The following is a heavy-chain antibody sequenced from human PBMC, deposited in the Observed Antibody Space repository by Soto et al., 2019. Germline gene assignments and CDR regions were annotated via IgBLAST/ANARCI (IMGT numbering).Heavy chain of an antibody. J-gene: IGHJ5*02. V-gene: IGHV1-69*06. CDR2: IIPISGTS. D-gene: IGHD2-15*01. Sequence: QVQLVQSGAEVKKPGSSVKVSCKASGGTFISYAISWGRQAPGQGLEWMGGIIPISGTSNYAQKFQGRVTITADKSTSTAYMELSSLRSEDTAMYYCAKEGGAYSRRNWFDPWGQGTLVTVSS. CDR3: AKEGGAYSRRNWFDP. CDR1: GGTFISYA.